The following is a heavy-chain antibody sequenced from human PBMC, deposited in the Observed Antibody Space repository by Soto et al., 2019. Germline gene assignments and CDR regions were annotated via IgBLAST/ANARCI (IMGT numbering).Heavy chain of an antibody. V-gene: IGHV4-39*01. D-gene: IGHD2-8*01. J-gene: IGHJ4*02. Sequence: SETLSLTCTVSGGSISSSSYYWGWISQPPGKGLEWIGSIYYSGSTYYNPSLKSRVTISVDTSKNQFSLKLSSVTAADTAVYYCARLYYCTNGVCYRGGLDYWGQGTLVTVSS. CDR3: ARLYYCTNGVCYRGGLDY. CDR2: IYYSGST. CDR1: GGSISSSSYY.